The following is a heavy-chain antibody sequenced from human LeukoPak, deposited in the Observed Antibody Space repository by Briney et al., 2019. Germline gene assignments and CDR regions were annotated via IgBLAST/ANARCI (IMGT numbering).Heavy chain of an antibody. V-gene: IGHV4-59*08. Sequence: PSETLSLTCTVSGGSISSYYWSWIRQPPGKGLEWIGYIYYSGSTNYNPSLKSRVTISVDPSKNQFSLELSSVTAADTAVYYCARKRIAAAGTPEYYFDYWGQGTLVTVSS. CDR2: IYYSGST. CDR1: GGSISSYY. CDR3: ARKRIAAAGTPEYYFDY. J-gene: IGHJ4*02. D-gene: IGHD6-13*01.